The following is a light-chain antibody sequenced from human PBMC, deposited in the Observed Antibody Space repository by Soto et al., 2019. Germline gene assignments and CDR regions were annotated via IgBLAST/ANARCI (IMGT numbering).Light chain of an antibody. CDR1: QDISNH. V-gene: IGKV1-27*01. Sequence: DIQMTQSPLSLSASVGDTVTITCRASQDISNHLAWYKQKPGKIPELLIYAASTLHSGVPSRVRGSGSGTDFTLTISSLQPEDAATYYCQKSGTFGQGTRLEIK. CDR3: QKSGT. J-gene: IGKJ5*01. CDR2: AAS.